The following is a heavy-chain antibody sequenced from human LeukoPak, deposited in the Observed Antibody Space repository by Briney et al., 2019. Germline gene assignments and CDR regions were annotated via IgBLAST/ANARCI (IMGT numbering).Heavy chain of an antibody. Sequence: PSQTLSLTCTVSGGSISSGGYYWSWIRQHPGKGLEWIGYIYYSGSTYYNPSLKSRVTISVDTSKNQFSLKLSSVTAADTAVYYCARAYSSSEAAFDYWGQGTLVTVSS. CDR3: ARAYSSSEAAFDY. CDR1: GGSISSGGYY. CDR2: IYYSGST. J-gene: IGHJ4*02. V-gene: IGHV4-31*03. D-gene: IGHD6-6*01.